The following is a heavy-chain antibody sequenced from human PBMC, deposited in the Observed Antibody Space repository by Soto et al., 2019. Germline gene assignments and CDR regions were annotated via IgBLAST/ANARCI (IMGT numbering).Heavy chain of an antibody. CDR3: AKDQYTASVRKVLFFFY. CDR1: GFTFSKYA. V-gene: IGHV3-23*01. J-gene: IGHJ2*01. CDR2: ISANGGIT. Sequence: EVQLLESGGGLVKPGGSLRLSCAASGFTFSKYAMSWVRLAPGKGLEWVSSISANGGITDYADSVEGRFTISRDNFQNSLALRLDSLRAAATALYFWAKDQYTASVRKVLFFFYWCRGTLVTVSS. D-gene: IGHD2-2*02.